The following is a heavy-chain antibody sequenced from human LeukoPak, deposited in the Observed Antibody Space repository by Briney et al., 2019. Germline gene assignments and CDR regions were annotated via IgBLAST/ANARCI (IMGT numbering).Heavy chain of an antibody. D-gene: IGHD3-22*01. V-gene: IGHV4-39*01. CDR3: ARRLDYYDSSGYYGYYFDY. J-gene: IGHJ4*02. Sequence: SETLSLTCTVSGGSISSSSYYWGWIRQPPGKGLEWIGSIYYSESTYYNPSLKSRVTISVDTSKNQFSLKLSSVTAADTAVYYCARRLDYYDSSGYYGYYFDYWGQGTLVTVSS. CDR2: IYYSEST. CDR1: GGSISSSSYY.